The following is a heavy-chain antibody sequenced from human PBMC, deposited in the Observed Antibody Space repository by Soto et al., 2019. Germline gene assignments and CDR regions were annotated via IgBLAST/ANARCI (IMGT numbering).Heavy chain of an antibody. CDR3: ARDPKGEGSGSSVGHRSYYYYGMDV. D-gene: IGHD3-10*01. V-gene: IGHV3-30-3*01. CDR2: ISYDGSNK. Sequence: GGSLRLSCAASGFTFSSYAMHWVRQAPGKGLEWVAVISYDGSNKYYADSVKGRFTISRDNSKNTLYLQMNSLRAEDTAVYYCARDPKGEGSGSSVGHRSYYYYGMDVWGQGTTVTFSS. CDR1: GFTFSSYA. J-gene: IGHJ6*02.